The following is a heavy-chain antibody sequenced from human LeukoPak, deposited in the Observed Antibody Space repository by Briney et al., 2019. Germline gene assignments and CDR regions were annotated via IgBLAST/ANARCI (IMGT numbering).Heavy chain of an antibody. J-gene: IGHJ4*02. D-gene: IGHD6-19*01. CDR1: GYSFTGYW. Sequence: GESLKISCKGSGYSFTGYWIGWVRQMPGKGLEWMGIIYPGDSDTRYSPSFQGQVTISADKSISTAYLQWSSLKASDTATYYCARASYTSGWYQVYFDSWGQGTLVTVSS. CDR2: IYPGDSDT. CDR3: ARASYTSGWYQVYFDS. V-gene: IGHV5-51*01.